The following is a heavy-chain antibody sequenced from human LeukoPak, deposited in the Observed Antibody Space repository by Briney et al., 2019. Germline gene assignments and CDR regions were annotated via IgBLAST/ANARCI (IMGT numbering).Heavy chain of an antibody. J-gene: IGHJ4*02. CDR3: AKRFYSDSSGYLGSIDY. D-gene: IGHD3-22*01. Sequence: PGGSLRLSCSGSGFTFSSYAMQWVRQAPGKGLEWVSAISGSGDSTYYADSVKGRFTISRDNSKNTLYLQMDSLRADDTAVYYCAKRFYSDSSGYLGSIDYWGQGTLVTVSS. CDR2: ISGSGDST. CDR1: GFTFSSYA. V-gene: IGHV3-23*01.